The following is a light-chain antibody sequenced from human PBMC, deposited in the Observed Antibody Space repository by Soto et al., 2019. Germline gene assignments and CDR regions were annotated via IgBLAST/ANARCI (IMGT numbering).Light chain of an antibody. CDR2: KAT. J-gene: IGKJ1*01. Sequence: DIQMTQSPSILSASVGDRVTITCRASQRIDTWLAWYQQKPGTAPKLLIYKATILQSGVPSRFSGSGSGTEFTLAISSLEPDYLATYYCQQYENFSPWTFGQGTKVE. CDR1: QRIDTW. CDR3: QQYENFSPWT. V-gene: IGKV1-5*03.